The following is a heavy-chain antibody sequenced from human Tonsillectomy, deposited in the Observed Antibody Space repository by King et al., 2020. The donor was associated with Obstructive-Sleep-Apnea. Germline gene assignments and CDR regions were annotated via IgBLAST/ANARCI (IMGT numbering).Heavy chain of an antibody. CDR2: IKSSYDGGTP. CDR3: TTGDPRRD. CDR1: GLTFTSAW. J-gene: IGHJ4*02. Sequence: EVQLVESGGGLVEPGGSLRLSCTASGLTFTSAWMSWVRQAPGKGPEWVGRIKSSYDGGTPDYAAFVKGRFTISRDDSKNTIDLQMSSLQGEDTAIYYCTTGDPRRDWGQGTLVTVSS. V-gene: IGHV3-15*01.